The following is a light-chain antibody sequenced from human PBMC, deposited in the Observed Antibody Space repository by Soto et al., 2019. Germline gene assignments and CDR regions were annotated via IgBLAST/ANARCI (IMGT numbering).Light chain of an antibody. J-gene: IGLJ1*01. CDR1: SSDVGGYNY. CDR2: DVS. V-gene: IGLV2-14*03. Sequence: QSALNQPASVSGSPGQSITISCTGTSSDVGGYNYVSWYQHHPGKAPKLLIYDVSNRPSGISNRFSGSKSDNTASLTISGLQPEDEADYYCSSYTNSNTRQIVFGTGTKLTVL. CDR3: SSYTNSNTRQIV.